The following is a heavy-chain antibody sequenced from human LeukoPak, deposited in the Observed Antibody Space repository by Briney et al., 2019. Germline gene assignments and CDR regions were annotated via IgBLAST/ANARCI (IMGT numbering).Heavy chain of an antibody. J-gene: IGHJ4*02. D-gene: IGHD4-17*01. CDR3: TRETTTRAY. Sequence: PGGSLTLSCAASGFSFSNYWMNWIRQAPGKGLEWVSFISASGTNTLYADSVKGRFTISRDNANNSLFLQMDSLRDEDTAIYYCTRETTTRAYWGQGALVIVSS. CDR1: GFSFSNYW. CDR2: ISASGTNT. V-gene: IGHV3-11*04.